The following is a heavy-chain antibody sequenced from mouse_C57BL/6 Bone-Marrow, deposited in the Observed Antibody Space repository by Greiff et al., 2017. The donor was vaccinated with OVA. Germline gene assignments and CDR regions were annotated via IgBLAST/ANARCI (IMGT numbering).Heavy chain of an antibody. J-gene: IGHJ3*01. CDR2: ISSGGSYT. CDR3: ARQGVPWFAY. CDR1: GFTFSSYG. V-gene: IGHV5-6*01. Sequence: EVKLMESGGDLVKPGGSLKLSCAASGFTFSSYGMSWVRPTPDKRLEWVATISSGGSYTYYPDSVKGRFTISRDNAKNTLYLQMSSLKSEDTAMYYCARQGVPWFAYWGQGTLVTVSA.